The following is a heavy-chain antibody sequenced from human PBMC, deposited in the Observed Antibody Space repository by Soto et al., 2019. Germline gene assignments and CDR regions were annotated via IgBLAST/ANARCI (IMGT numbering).Heavy chain of an antibody. CDR1: GFTFSGSA. D-gene: IGHD5-18*01. Sequence: EVPLVESGGGLVQPGGSLKLSCAASGFTFSGSAIHWVRQASGKGLEWVGRIRTKAKSYATAYAASVKDRFTVSRDDSKNTAYLQMNSLKTEDTAVYYCTTPQLYYGMDVWGQGTTVTVSS. CDR2: IRTKAKSYAT. V-gene: IGHV3-73*02. J-gene: IGHJ6*02. CDR3: TTPQLYYGMDV.